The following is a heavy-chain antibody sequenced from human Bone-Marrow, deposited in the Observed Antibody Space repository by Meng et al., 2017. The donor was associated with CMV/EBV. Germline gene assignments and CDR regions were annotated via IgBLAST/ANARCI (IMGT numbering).Heavy chain of an antibody. J-gene: IGHJ3*02. Sequence: GGSLRLSCAASGFTFSDYGIHWVRQAPGKGLEWVAFIRYDGNNKYYEDSVKGRFTISRDNSKNTLYLQMNSLRAEDTAVYYCAKEAPYNWNTFDIWGQGTRVTFSS. CDR2: IRYDGNNK. D-gene: IGHD1/OR15-1a*01. V-gene: IGHV3-30*02. CDR1: GFTFSDYG. CDR3: AKEAPYNWNTFDI.